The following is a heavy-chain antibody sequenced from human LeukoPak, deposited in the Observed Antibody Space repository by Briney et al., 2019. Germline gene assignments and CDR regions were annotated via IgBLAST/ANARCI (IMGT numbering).Heavy chain of an antibody. CDR1: GGSISSSSYY. D-gene: IGHD5-12*01. V-gene: IGHV4-39*01. Sequence: PSQTLSLTCTVSGGSISSSSYYWGWIRQPPGKGLEWIGSLYYSGNTYYNPSLKSRVTISVDTSKNQFSLKLSSVTAADTAVYYCARSVATIWVPDAFDIWGQGTMVTVSS. J-gene: IGHJ3*02. CDR2: LYYSGNT. CDR3: ARSVATIWVPDAFDI.